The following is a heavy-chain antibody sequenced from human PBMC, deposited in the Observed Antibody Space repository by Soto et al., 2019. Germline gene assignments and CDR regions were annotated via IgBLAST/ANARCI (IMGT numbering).Heavy chain of an antibody. CDR1: GYSFTNYW. CDR2: IDPSDSYT. Sequence: PGESLKISCQGSGYSFTNYWIDWVRQMPGKGLEWMGRIDPSDSYTNYSPSFEGHVTISADKSITTAYLQWSSLKASDTAMYYCSRQADPRYYGMDVWGQGTRSPSP. CDR3: SRQADPRYYGMDV. J-gene: IGHJ6*02. V-gene: IGHV5-10-1*01.